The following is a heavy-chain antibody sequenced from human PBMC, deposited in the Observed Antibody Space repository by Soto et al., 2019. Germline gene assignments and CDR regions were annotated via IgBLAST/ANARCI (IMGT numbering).Heavy chain of an antibody. J-gene: IGHJ4*02. V-gene: IGHV3-23*01. CDR1: GFRFVSYA. CDR3: ARWSYLDY. D-gene: IGHD3-3*01. CDR2: ISGSDGKT. Sequence: GGSLILSCAASGFRFVSYALSWVRQAPGKGLEWVSTISGSDGKTFYADSVKGRFSISRDTSQSTLYLQMNSLRADDTAMYYCARWSYLDYWGQGTRVTVSS.